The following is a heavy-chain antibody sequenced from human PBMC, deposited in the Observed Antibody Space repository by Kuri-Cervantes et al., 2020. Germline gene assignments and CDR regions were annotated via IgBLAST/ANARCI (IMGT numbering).Heavy chain of an antibody. V-gene: IGHV3-23*01. CDR3: ARGSIRGHFDY. CDR2: ISASGDSK. D-gene: IGHD2-21*01. CDR1: GFTFSSYA. J-gene: IGHJ4*02. Sequence: GGSLRLSCAASGFTFSSYAMSWVRQAPGKGLEWVSGISASGDSKYHAGSVKGRSTIFRDNSKNTLYLQVNSLRAEDTAVYYCARGSIRGHFDYWGQGTLVTVSS.